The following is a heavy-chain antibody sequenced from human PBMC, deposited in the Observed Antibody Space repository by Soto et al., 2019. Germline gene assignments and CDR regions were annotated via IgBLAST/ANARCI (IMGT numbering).Heavy chain of an antibody. Sequence: QLQLVESGGGVVQPGRSLTLSCAASGFTFSTYTMHWVRQAPGKGLEWLAVISYAGNNRYYAESVKGRFTISRDNSKNTLYLQMNSLGAEDMAGYYCARPGGWPLPGGAFDIWGQGTVVTVSS. CDR1: GFTFSTYT. CDR3: ARPGGWPLPGGAFDI. V-gene: IGHV3-30-3*01. CDR2: ISYAGNNR. J-gene: IGHJ3*02. D-gene: IGHD2-15*01.